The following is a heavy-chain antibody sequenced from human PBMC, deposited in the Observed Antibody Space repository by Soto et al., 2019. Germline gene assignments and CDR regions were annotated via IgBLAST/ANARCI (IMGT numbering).Heavy chain of an antibody. J-gene: IGHJ3*02. Sequence: SETLSLTCTISCGSISNGGYYWSWIRQHPGKGLEWIGYIFYSGSTYYNPSLKSRVTISVDTSKNQFSLKLSSVTAADTAVYYCARSGDSSGYYYWGRAGVAFDIWGQGTMVT. V-gene: IGHV4-31*03. CDR1: CGSISNGGYY. D-gene: IGHD3-22*01. CDR3: ARSGDSSGYYYWGRAGVAFDI. CDR2: IFYSGST.